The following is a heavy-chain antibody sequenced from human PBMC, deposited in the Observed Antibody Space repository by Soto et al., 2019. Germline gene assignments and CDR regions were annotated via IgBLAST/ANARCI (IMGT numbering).Heavy chain of an antibody. J-gene: IGHJ6*02. D-gene: IGHD2-15*01. CDR3: ANLLAKDGFDV. CDR1: VFTFSSYG. Sequence: EVQLLESGGGLVQPGLSVRLACAAAVFTFSSYGRRWVRPDPGKGLEWVSTLIGRGPTRYYADSVKSRFTISGDNSKITVPLQITSLRREDTAVYYCANLLAKDGFDVWGQGTTVTVSS. CDR2: LIGRGPTR. V-gene: IGHV3-23*01.